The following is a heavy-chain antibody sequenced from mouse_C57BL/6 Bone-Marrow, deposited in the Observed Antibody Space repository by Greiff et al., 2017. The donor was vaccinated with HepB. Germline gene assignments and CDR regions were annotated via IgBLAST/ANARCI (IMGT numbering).Heavy chain of an antibody. CDR3: AREGITTVVATGRFDY. J-gene: IGHJ2*01. Sequence: QVQLQQSGAELARPGASVKLSCKASGYTFTSYGISWVKQRTGQGLEWIGEIYPRSGNTYYNEKFKGKATLTADKSSSTAYMELRSLTSEDSAVYFCAREGITTVVATGRFDYWGQGTTLTVS. CDR2: IYPRSGNT. CDR1: GYTFTSYG. V-gene: IGHV1-81*01. D-gene: IGHD1-1*01.